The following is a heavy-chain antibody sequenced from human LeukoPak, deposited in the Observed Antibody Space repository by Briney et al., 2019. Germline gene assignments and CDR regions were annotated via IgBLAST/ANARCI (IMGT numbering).Heavy chain of an antibody. Sequence: ASVKVSCKASEYTFTSYYMHCVRQAPGQGLEWVGWINPNSGGTSYAQKFQGRVTMTRDTSISTAYMDLSRLRSDDTAVYYCARGVTARGFYYYMDVWGKGTTVTISS. D-gene: IGHD2-21*02. CDR1: EYTFTSYY. J-gene: IGHJ6*03. V-gene: IGHV1-2*02. CDR3: ARGVTARGFYYYMDV. CDR2: INPNSGGT.